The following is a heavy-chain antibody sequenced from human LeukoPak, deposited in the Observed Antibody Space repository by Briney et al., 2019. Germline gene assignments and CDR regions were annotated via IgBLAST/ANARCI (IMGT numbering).Heavy chain of an antibody. D-gene: IGHD1-1*01. CDR2: INAGNGNT. V-gene: IGHV1-3*01. CDR1: GYTLTSYA. Sequence: ASVKVSCKASGYTLTSYAMHWVRQAPGQRLEWMGWINAGNGNTKYSQKFQGRVTITRDTSASTAYMELSSLRSEDTAVYYCANWNDVYYYFDYWGQGTLVTVSS. CDR3: ANWNDVYYYFDY. J-gene: IGHJ4*02.